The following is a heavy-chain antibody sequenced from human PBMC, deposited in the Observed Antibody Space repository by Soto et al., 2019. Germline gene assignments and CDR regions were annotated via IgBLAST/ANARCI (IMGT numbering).Heavy chain of an antibody. V-gene: IGHV2-5*02. CDR3: AHLLVSTLDFEC. D-gene: IGHD2-8*02. Sequence: QITLKESGPTLVKPTQTLTLTCTFSGFSLSTHGVALGWIRQPPGQALEWLALVYWDDDKRYSPALKSRLSIAQDTSKNPFVLTLHTMHPADTSTSSCAHLLVSTLDFECSRPRPLVPVSS. CDR1: GFSLSTHGVA. J-gene: IGHJ4*02. CDR2: VYWDDDK.